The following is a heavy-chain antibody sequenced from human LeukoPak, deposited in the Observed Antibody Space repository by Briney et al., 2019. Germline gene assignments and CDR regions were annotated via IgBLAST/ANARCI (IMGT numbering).Heavy chain of an antibody. V-gene: IGHV1-2*02. J-gene: IGHJ3*02. Sequence: ASVKVSCKASGYTFTGYYMHWVRQAPGQGLEWMGWINPNSGGTNYAQKFQGRVTMTRDTSISTAYMERSRLRSDDTAVYYCAITVTSQLLWYLNDAFDIWGQGTMVTVSS. D-gene: IGHD2-2*01. CDR3: AITVTSQLLWYLNDAFDI. CDR2: INPNSGGT. CDR1: GYTFTGYY.